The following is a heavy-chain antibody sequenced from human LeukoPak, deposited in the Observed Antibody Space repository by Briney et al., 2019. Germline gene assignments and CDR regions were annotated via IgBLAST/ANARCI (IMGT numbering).Heavy chain of an antibody. D-gene: IGHD3-22*01. V-gene: IGHV1-2*02. CDR3: ARIIAYYYDSSAAKYFDY. Sequence: GASVKVSCKASGYTFTGYYMHWVRQAPGEGLEWMGWITPNSGGTNYAQKFQGRVTMTRDTSISTAYMELSRLKSDDTAVYYCARIIAYYYDSSAAKYFDYWGQGTLVTVSS. CDR1: GYTFTGYY. CDR2: ITPNSGGT. J-gene: IGHJ4*02.